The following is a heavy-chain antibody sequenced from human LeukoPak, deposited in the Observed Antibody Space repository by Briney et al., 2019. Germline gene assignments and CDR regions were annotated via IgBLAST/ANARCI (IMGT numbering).Heavy chain of an antibody. J-gene: IGHJ3*02. V-gene: IGHV1-2*02. CDR1: GYTFTGYY. CDR2: INPNSGGT. CDR3: AVELRGLGAFDI. D-gene: IGHD4-17*01. Sequence: ASVKVSCKASGYTFTGYYMHWVRQAPGQGLEWMGWINPNSGGTNYAQKFQGRVTMTRDTSISTAYMELSRLRSDDTTVYYCAVELRGLGAFDIWGQGTMVTVSS.